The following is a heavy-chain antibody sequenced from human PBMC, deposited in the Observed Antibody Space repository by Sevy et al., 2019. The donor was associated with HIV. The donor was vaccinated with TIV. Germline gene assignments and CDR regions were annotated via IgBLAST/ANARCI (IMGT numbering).Heavy chain of an antibody. D-gene: IGHD6-6*01. CDR1: GYSISSSYY. Sequence: SETLSLTCAVSGYSISSSYYWGWSRQPPGKGLECIGSIYHSGSTYYNPSLKSRVTISVDTSKNQFSLKLSSVTAADRAVYYCARHPLRAYSSSLDAFDIWGQGTMVTVSS. J-gene: IGHJ3*02. V-gene: IGHV4-38-2*01. CDR3: ARHPLRAYSSSLDAFDI. CDR2: IYHSGST.